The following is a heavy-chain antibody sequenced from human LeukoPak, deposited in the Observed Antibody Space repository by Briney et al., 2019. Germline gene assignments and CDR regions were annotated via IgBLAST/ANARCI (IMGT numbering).Heavy chain of an antibody. V-gene: IGHV3-74*01. CDR3: AVQLGTLDY. Sequence: GGSLRLSCSASGFTFSSYWMHWVRQAPGKGLVWVSRLNSDGSIINYADSVKGRFTISRDNAKNTLYLQMNSLRAEDTAVYYCAVQLGTLDYWGQGTLVTVSS. CDR1: GFTFSSYW. D-gene: IGHD5-18*01. CDR2: LNSDGSII. J-gene: IGHJ4*02.